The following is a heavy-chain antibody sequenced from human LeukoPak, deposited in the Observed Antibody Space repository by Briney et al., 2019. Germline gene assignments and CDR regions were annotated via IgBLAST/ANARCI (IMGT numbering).Heavy chain of an antibody. V-gene: IGHV3-23*01. D-gene: IGHD2-15*01. Sequence: GRSLRLSCAASGFTFSSYAMTWVRQAPGKGLEWVSGISGSGGSTYYADSVKGRFTISRDNSNNTLYLQMNSLRAEDTAVYYCARDGDRYCSGGACYYYYYAMDVWGQGTTVTVSS. CDR1: GFTFSSYA. CDR2: ISGSGGST. CDR3: ARDGDRYCSGGACYYYYYAMDV. J-gene: IGHJ6*02.